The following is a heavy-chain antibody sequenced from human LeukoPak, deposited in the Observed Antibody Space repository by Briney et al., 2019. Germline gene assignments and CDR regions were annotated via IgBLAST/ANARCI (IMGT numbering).Heavy chain of an antibody. V-gene: IGHV1-46*01. CDR2: INPSGDST. CDR3: ARDKGGITGLPDDY. CDR1: GYSFTSYY. Sequence: GASVKVSCKASGYSFTSYYMHWVRQAPGQGLEWMGIINPSGDSTSYAQRFQGRVTMTRDMSTSTDYMELSSLRSEDTAVYYCARDKGGITGLPDDYWGQGTLVTVSS. D-gene: IGHD1-20*01. J-gene: IGHJ4*02.